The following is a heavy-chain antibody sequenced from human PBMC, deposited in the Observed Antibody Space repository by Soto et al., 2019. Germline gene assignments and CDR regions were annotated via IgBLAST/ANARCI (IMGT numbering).Heavy chain of an antibody. V-gene: IGHV4-39*01. CDR2: IYYSGST. Sequence: PSETLSLTCTVSGGSISSSSYYWGWIRQPPGKGLEWIGSIYYSGSTYYNPSLKSRVTISVDTSKNQFSLKLSSVTAADTAVYYCARHGRMVVTLFDDRGQGTLVTVSS. CDR1: GGSISSSSYY. D-gene: IGHD2-15*01. CDR3: ARHGRMVVTLFDD. J-gene: IGHJ4*02.